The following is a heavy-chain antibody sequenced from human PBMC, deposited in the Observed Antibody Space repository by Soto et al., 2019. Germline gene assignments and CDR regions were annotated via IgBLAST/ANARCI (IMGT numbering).Heavy chain of an antibody. J-gene: IGHJ3*02. CDR2: ISSSSSYI. CDR3: ARDSPVTDAFDI. D-gene: IGHD3-10*01. V-gene: IGHV3-21*01. CDR1: GFTFSSYS. Sequence: EVQLVESGGGLVKPGGSLRLSCAACGFTFSSYSMNWVRQAPGKGLEWVSSISSSSSYIYYADSVKGRFTISRDNAKNSLYLQMNSLRAEDTAVYYCARDSPVTDAFDIWGQGTMVTVSS.